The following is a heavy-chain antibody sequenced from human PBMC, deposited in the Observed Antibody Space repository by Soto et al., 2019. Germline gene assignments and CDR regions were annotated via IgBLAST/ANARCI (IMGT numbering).Heavy chain of an antibody. D-gene: IGHD5-18*01. J-gene: IGHJ6*02. CDR2: IYPGDSDT. CDR3: ARGSYGYYYYYGMDV. V-gene: IGHV5-51*01. CDR1: GYSFTSYW. Sequence: GESLKISCKGSGYSFTSYWIGWVRQMPGKGLEWMGIIYPGDSDTRYSPSFQGQVTISADKSISTAYLQWSSLKASDTAMYYCARGSYGYYYYYGMDVWGQGTTVTVSS.